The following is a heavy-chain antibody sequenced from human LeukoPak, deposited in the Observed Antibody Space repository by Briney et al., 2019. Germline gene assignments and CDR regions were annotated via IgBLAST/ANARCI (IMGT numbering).Heavy chain of an antibody. Sequence: GGSLRLSCAASGFTFSSYAMHWVRQAPGKGLEWVAVISYDGSNKYYADSVKGRFTISRDNSKNTLYLQMNSLRAEDTVVYYCARVGYSDFWSGYYWDYWGQGTLATVSS. CDR3: ARVGYSDFWSGYYWDY. CDR2: ISYDGSNK. D-gene: IGHD3-3*01. CDR1: GFTFSSYA. J-gene: IGHJ4*02. V-gene: IGHV3-30-3*01.